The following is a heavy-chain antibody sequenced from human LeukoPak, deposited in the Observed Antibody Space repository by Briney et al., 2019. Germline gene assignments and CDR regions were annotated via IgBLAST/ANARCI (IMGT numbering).Heavy chain of an antibody. CDR3: RVCGGDCSLIDT. Sequence: GSLRLSCAASDLPVRSNYMSWVRQAPGKGLECVSYISRDSSTTYAASVKGRFTTSRDNSGNTLYLQMNNLKTEDTAVYYCRVCGGDCSLIDTWGQGTLVTVSS. V-gene: IGHV3-53*01. CDR1: DLPVRSNY. CDR2: ISRDSST. J-gene: IGHJ5*02. D-gene: IGHD2-21*02.